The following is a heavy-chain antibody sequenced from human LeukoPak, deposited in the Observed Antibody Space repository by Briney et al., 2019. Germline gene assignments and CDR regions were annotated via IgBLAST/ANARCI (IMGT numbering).Heavy chain of an antibody. CDR2: IRRTSDGGTT. CDR1: GGSINSSSW. CDR3: STDLMDF. Sequence: PSGTLSLTCAVSGGSINSSSWWSWVRQAPGKGLEWLGRIRRTSDGGTTEYAAPVKGRFTISRDDSKNMVYLQVNSLKSEDTAVFYCSTDLMDFWGQGTLVTVSS. J-gene: IGHJ4*02. V-gene: IGHV3-15*01.